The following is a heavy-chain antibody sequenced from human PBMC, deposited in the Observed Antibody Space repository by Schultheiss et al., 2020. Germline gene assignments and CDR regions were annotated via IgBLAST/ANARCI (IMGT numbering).Heavy chain of an antibody. V-gene: IGHV4-39*01. Sequence: GSLRLSCAASGFTFSSYAMSWVRQAPGKGLEWIGSIYYSGSTYYNPSLKSRVTISVDTSKNQFSLKLSSVTAADTAVYYCARVDGIVVVPAASARFDPWGQGTLVTVSS. CDR1: GFTFSSYA. CDR3: ARVDGIVVVPAASARFDP. CDR2: IYYSGST. J-gene: IGHJ5*02. D-gene: IGHD2-2*01.